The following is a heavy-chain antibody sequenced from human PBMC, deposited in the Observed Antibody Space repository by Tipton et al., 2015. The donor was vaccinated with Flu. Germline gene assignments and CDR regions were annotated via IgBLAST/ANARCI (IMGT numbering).Heavy chain of an antibody. CDR2: IYYSGST. D-gene: IGHD2-15*01. V-gene: IGHV4-61*01. CDR1: GGSISSGSYY. Sequence: LRLSCTVSGGSISSGSYYWSWIRQPPGKGLEWIGYIYYSGSTNYNPSLKSRVTISVDTSKNQFSLKLSSVTAADTAVYYCARGIGQDLYYYYGMDVWGQGTTVTVSS. J-gene: IGHJ6*02. CDR3: ARGIGQDLYYYYGMDV.